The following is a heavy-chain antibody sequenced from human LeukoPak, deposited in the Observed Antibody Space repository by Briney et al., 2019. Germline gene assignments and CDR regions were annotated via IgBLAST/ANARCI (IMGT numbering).Heavy chain of an antibody. CDR3: AKDGQYYYDSSGYPVVVQDY. CDR2: ISGTGGST. Sequence: GGSLRLSCAASGFTFSNYVMGWVRQAPGKGLEWVSGISGTGGSTYYADSVKGRFTISRDNSKNTLYLQMNSLRVEDTAVYYCAKDGQYYYDSSGYPVVVQDYWGQGTLVTVSS. D-gene: IGHD3-22*01. CDR1: GFTFSNYV. J-gene: IGHJ4*02. V-gene: IGHV3-23*01.